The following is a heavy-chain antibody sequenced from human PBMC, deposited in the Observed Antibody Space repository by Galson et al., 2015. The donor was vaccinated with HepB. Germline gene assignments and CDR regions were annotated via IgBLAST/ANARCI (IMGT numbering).Heavy chain of an antibody. J-gene: IGHJ6*02. V-gene: IGHV6-1*01. CDR1: GDSVSSNSAA. CDR3: AREGCSTSCPVDYYYGMDV. Sequence: CAISGDSVSSNSAAWNWIRQSPSRGLEWLGRTYYRSKWYNDYAVSVKSRITINPDTSKNQFSLQLNSVTPEDTAVYYCAREGCSTSCPVDYYYGMDVWGQGTTVTVSS. D-gene: IGHD2-2*01. CDR2: TYYRSKWYN.